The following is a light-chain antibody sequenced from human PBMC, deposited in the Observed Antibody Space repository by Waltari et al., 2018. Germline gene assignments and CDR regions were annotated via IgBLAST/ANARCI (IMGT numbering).Light chain of an antibody. Sequence: EIVLTQSPGSLSLSPGERATLSRRASQSVSSAYLAWYQHKPGQAPRLLIYGASSRATGIPDRFRGGGSGTDFTLTIDTLEPEDFAVYYCQQYGSSPRTFGQGTKVEI. V-gene: IGKV3-20*01. CDR2: GAS. J-gene: IGKJ1*01. CDR1: QSVSSAY. CDR3: QQYGSSPRT.